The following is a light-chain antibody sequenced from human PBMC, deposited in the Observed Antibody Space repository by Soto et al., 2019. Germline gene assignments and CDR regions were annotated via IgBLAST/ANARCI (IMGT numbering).Light chain of an antibody. J-gene: IGKJ1*01. CDR2: WAS. V-gene: IGKV4-1*01. CDR3: QQYYSNPRT. CDR1: QSVLYSSNNKNY. Sequence: DIVMTQSPDSLAVSLGERATINCKSSQSVLYSSNNKNYLAWYQQKPGQPPKVLIYWASTRESGVPDRFGGSGSGTDFTLTISSLQAEDVAVYYCQQYYSNPRTFGQGTKVDIK.